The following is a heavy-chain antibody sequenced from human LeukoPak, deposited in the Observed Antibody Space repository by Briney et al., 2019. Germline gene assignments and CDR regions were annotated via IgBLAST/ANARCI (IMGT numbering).Heavy chain of an antibody. J-gene: IGHJ4*02. CDR2: ISSSGNTR. V-gene: IGHV3-11*04. CDR3: AWGGMAAFDS. Sequence: PGGSLRLSCAASGFTFSDYYMSWIRQAPGKGLEWVAYISSSGNTRYYADSVKGRFTISRDNAKNSLYLQMSSLRAEDTAVYYCAWGGMAAFDSWGQGTLVTVSS. D-gene: IGHD3-16*01. CDR1: GFTFSDYY.